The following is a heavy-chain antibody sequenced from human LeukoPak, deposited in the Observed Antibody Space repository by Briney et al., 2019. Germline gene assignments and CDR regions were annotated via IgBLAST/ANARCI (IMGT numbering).Heavy chain of an antibody. CDR1: GFTFSTYG. CDR3: ARNERGYSYGNTAY. CDR2: IWYDGSNK. D-gene: IGHD5-18*01. V-gene: IGHV3-33*01. J-gene: IGHJ4*02. Sequence: GRSLRLSCAASGFTFSTYGMHWVRQAPGKGLEWVAVIWYDGSNKYYADSVKGRFTISRDNSKNTLYLQMNSLRAEDTAVYYCARNERGYSYGNTAYWGQGTLVTVSS.